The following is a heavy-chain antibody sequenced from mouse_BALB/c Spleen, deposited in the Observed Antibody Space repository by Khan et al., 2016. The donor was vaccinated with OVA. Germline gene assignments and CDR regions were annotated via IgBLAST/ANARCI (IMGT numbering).Heavy chain of an antibody. CDR1: GYTFTSYW. CDR3: ANHGSSSAWFTY. D-gene: IGHD1-1*01. Sequence: QIQLVQSGAELAKPGASVKMSCKASGYTFTSYWMHWVKQRPGQGLDWIGYINPSTGYTEYNQKFKDKATLTADKSSSTAYMQLSSLTSEDSAVYYCANHGSSSAWFTYWGQGTLVTVSA. V-gene: IGHV1-7*01. CDR2: INPSTGYT. J-gene: IGHJ3*01.